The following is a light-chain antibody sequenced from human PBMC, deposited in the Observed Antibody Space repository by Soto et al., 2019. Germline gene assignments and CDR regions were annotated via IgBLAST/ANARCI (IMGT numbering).Light chain of an antibody. CDR3: QHYNTYPWT. CDR2: KAS. J-gene: IGKJ1*01. V-gene: IGKV1-5*03. CDR1: QSISSW. Sequence: DIQMTQSPSTLSASVGDRVTVTCRASQSISSWLAWYQQKAGKAPKLLIYKASALESGVPSRFSGSVSGTEFTLTISSLEPEDFATYYCQHYNTYPWTFGQGTKVEIK.